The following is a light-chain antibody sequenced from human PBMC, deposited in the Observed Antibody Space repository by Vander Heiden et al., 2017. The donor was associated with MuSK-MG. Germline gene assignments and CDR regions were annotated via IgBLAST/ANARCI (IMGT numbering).Light chain of an antibody. V-gene: IGLV1-40*01. CDR2: ANT. CDR3: QSYDSRLSAWV. Sequence: QSLLTQPPSVSGPPAQRVTVSFTGSSSNTGTGYEVQWYQQLPGTAPKLLLYANTNRPSGVPDRFSGSKSGTSASLAINGLQAEDDGDYYCQSYDSRLSAWVFGGGTKVTVL. J-gene: IGLJ3*02. CDR1: SSNTGTGYE.